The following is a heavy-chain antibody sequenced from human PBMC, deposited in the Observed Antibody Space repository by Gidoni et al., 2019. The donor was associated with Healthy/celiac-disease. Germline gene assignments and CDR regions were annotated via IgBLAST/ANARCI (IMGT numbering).Heavy chain of an antibody. D-gene: IGHD6-6*01. J-gene: IGHJ5*02. V-gene: IGHV4-39*01. CDR3: ARHLGSRSMILLAARLQEWFDP. CDR2: IYYSGST. CDR1: GGSISSRSYY. Sequence: QLQLQESGPGMGKPSETLSLTCTVSGGSISSRSYYWGWIRQPPGKGLEWIGSIYYSGSTYYNPSLKRRVTISVDTSKNQFSLKLSSVTAADTAVYYCARHLGSRSMILLAARLQEWFDPWGQGTLVTVSS.